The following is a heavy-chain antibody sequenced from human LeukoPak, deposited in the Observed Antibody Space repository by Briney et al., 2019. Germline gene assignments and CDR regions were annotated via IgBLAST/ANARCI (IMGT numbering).Heavy chain of an antibody. V-gene: IGHV4-34*01. CDR3: ARTYQSTVPGIAGAGTFDY. D-gene: IGHD6-13*01. J-gene: IGHJ4*02. CDR1: GGSFSGYY. CDR2: INHNGST. Sequence: SETLSLTCAVYGGSFSGYYWSWIRQTPEKGLEWIGEINHNGSTNYNPSLKSRVTILIDTSQNHFSLNLTSVTAADTAVYYCARTYQSTVPGIAGAGTFDYWGQGILVTVSS.